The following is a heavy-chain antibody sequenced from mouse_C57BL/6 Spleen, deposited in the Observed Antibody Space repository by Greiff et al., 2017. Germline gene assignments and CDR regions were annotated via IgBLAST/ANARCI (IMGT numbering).Heavy chain of an antibody. CDR3: ARSEPAFMTTVDY. CDR1: GYTFTSYW. J-gene: IGHJ2*01. V-gene: IGHV1-53*01. Sequence: VQLLQPGTELVKPGASVKLSCTASGYTFTSYWMHWVKQRPGQGLEWIGNINPSNGGTTYTEPFKSKATLTVDKSSSTAYMQLSSLTSEDSAVYYCARSEPAFMTTVDYWGQGTTLTVSS. D-gene: IGHD1-2*01. CDR2: INPSNGGT.